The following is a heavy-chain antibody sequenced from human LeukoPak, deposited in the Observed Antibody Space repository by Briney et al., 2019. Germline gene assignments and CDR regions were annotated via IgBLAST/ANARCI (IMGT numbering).Heavy chain of an antibody. J-gene: IGHJ3*02. V-gene: IGHV3-30-3*01. CDR2: ISYDGSNK. Sequence: SCKASGGTFSSYAMHWVRQAPGKGLEWVAVISYDGSNKYYADSVKGRFTISRDNSKNTLYLQMNSLRAEDTAVYYCAAREYYYDSSGYYQDAFDIWGQGTMVTVSS. CDR1: GGTFSSYA. D-gene: IGHD3-22*01. CDR3: AAREYYYDSSGYYQDAFDI.